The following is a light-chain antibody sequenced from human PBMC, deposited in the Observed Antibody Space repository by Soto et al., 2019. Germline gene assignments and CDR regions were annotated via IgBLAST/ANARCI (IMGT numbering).Light chain of an antibody. CDR1: HSVGNN. Sequence: EIIMTQSPATLSVSPGERATLSCSASHSVGNNLAWYQQKPGQAPRLLIYYASTRATGIPARFSGSGSGTEFTLTISSLQSEDFALYYCQQYNDWPPITFGQGTRLEVK. CDR3: QQYNDWPPIT. J-gene: IGKJ5*01. V-gene: IGKV3-15*01. CDR2: YAS.